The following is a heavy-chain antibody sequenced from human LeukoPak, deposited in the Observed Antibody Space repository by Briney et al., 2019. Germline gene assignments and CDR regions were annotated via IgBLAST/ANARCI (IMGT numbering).Heavy chain of an antibody. CDR2: IKQDGSEK. J-gene: IGHJ4*02. CDR3: ARANWGYYYFDY. Sequence: GGSLRLSCAASGITFSSYWMSWVRQAPGKGLEWVANIKQDGSEKYYVDSVKGRFTISRDNAKNSLYLQMNSLRAEDTAVYYCARANWGYYYFDYWGQGTLVTVSS. CDR1: GITFSSYW. D-gene: IGHD7-27*01. V-gene: IGHV3-7*01.